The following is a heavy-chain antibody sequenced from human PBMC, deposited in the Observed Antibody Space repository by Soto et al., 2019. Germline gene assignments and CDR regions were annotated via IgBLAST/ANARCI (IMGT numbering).Heavy chain of an antibody. V-gene: IGHV1-18*04. CDR3: ARDLYDFWSGYHKGSGDIGTPNYGMDV. Sequence: ASVKVSCKASGYTFTSYGISWVRKAPGQGLEWMGWISAYNGNTNYAQKLQGRVTMTTDTSTSTAYMELRSLRSDDTAVYYCARDLYDFWSGYHKGSGDIGTPNYGMDVWGQGTTVTVSS. CDR1: GYTFTSYG. CDR2: ISAYNGNT. D-gene: IGHD3-3*01. J-gene: IGHJ6*02.